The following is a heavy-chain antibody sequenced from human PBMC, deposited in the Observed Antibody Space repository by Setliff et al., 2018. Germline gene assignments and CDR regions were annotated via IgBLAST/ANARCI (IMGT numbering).Heavy chain of an antibody. Sequence: SLRLSCADSGFTFSTYSMNWVRQAPGRGLEWVSSISSSSSYIFYAESLKGRFTISRDNSKNTLHLQMNSLRIEDTAVYYCAKSAGQQLELYYYYYMDVWGKGTTVTVSS. CDR2: ISSSSSYI. CDR3: AKSAGQQLELYYYYYMDV. J-gene: IGHJ6*03. CDR1: GFTFSTYS. V-gene: IGHV3-21*01. D-gene: IGHD6-13*01.